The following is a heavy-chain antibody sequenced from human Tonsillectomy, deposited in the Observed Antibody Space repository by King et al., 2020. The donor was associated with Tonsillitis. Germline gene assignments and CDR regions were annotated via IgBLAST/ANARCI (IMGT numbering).Heavy chain of an antibody. CDR1: GGSISSGGYW. Sequence: QLQESGPGLVKPSQTLSLTCTVSGGSISSGGYWWSWIRQHPGKGLEWIGYIYYSGSTYYNPSLKSRVTISVDTSKNQFSLKLSSVAAADTAVYYCAREVGGVLGWFDPWGQGTLVTVSS. CDR3: AREVGGVLGWFDP. J-gene: IGHJ5*02. D-gene: IGHD1-26*01. V-gene: IGHV4-31*03. CDR2: IYYSGST.